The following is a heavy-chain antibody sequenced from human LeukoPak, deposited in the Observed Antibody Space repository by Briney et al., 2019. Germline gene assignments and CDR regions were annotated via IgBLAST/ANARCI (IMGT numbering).Heavy chain of an antibody. CDR1: GGSISSYY. CDR3: ARRAMWQSYFDY. D-gene: IGHD2-21*01. Sequence: SETLSLTCTVSGGSISSYYWSWIRQPQGKGLEWIGYISYSGSTNYNPSLVGRVTISVDTSKAQFSLKLSSVTAADTAVYYCARRAMWQSYFDYWGQGTLVTVSS. V-gene: IGHV4-59*08. J-gene: IGHJ4*02. CDR2: ISYSGST.